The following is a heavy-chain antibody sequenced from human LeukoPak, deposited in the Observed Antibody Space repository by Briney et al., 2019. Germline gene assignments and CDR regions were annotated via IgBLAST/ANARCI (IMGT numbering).Heavy chain of an antibody. CDR1: GGSISNYY. J-gene: IGHJ4*02. CDR3: ARLSGSPHPPFDY. CDR2: IYYSGST. D-gene: IGHD1-26*01. Sequence: SETLSLTCTVSGGSISNYYWTWIRQPPGKRLEWIGYIYYSGSTYYNPSLKSRVTISVDTSKNQFSLKLTSVTAADTAVYYCARLSGSPHPPFDYWGQGTLVTVSS. V-gene: IGHV4-59*08.